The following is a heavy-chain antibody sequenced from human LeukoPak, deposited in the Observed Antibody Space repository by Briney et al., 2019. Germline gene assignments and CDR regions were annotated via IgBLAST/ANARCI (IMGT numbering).Heavy chain of an antibody. CDR3: ARVKYGAFDI. Sequence: ASETLSLTCTVSGGSISSYYWSWIRQPAGKGLECIGRISTSGSTNYNPSLKSRVTMSVDTSKNQFSLKLSSVTAADTAMYYCARVKYGAFDIWGQGTMVTVSS. CDR1: GGSISSYY. D-gene: IGHD2-8*01. CDR2: ISTSGST. J-gene: IGHJ3*02. V-gene: IGHV4-4*07.